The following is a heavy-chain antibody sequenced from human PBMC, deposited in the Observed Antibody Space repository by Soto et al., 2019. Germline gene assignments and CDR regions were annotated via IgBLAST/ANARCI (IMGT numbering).Heavy chain of an antibody. CDR1: GYTLTELS. D-gene: IGHD2-15*01. CDR2: FDPEDGET. CDR3: AILDIVVVVAADDFDY. J-gene: IGHJ4*02. V-gene: IGHV1-24*01. Sequence: ASVKVSCKVSGYTLTELSMHWVRQAPGKGLEWMGGFDPEDGETIYAQKFQGRVTMTEDTSTDTAYMELSSLRSEDTAVYYCAILDIVVVVAADDFDYWGQGTLVTVSS.